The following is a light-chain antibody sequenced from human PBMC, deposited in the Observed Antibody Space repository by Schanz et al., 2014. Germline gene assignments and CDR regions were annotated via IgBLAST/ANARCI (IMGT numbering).Light chain of an antibody. Sequence: QSALTQPPSASGSPGQSVTISCIGTSSDVGAYKDVSWYQQHPGKDPKVMIYEVTKRPPGVPDRFSGSKSDNTASLTISGLQPEEEADYYCCSHVRTTTPYVFGFGTKLTVL. CDR3: CSHVRTTTPYV. V-gene: IGLV2-8*01. J-gene: IGLJ1*01. CDR2: EVT. CDR1: SSDVGAYKD.